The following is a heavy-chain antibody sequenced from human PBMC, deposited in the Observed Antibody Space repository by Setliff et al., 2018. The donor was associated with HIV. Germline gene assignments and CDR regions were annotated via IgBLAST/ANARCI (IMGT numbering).Heavy chain of an antibody. Sequence: SETLSLTCAVSGGSISSGGYYWGWIRQPPGKGLEWIGSIYYSGSTYYNPSLKSRVTISVDTSKNQFSLKLSSVTAADTAVYYCARLSLASSGSYYPFYYYYYGMDVWGQGTTVTVSS. CDR1: GGSISSGGYY. D-gene: IGHD1-26*01. J-gene: IGHJ6*02. V-gene: IGHV4-39*01. CDR3: ARLSLASSGSYYPFYYYYYGMDV. CDR2: IYYSGST.